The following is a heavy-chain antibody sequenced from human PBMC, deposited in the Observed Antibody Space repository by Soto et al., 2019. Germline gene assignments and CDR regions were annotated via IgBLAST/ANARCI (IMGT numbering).Heavy chain of an antibody. D-gene: IGHD3-10*01. Sequence: QVQLQESGPGLVKPSETLSLTCPVSGASVNSGSYYWSWIRQPPGKGLEWIGYLYYNGNTNYNPSRRGLVPISVDASKNQFSLKLTSVTAADTAVYYCARLYYGSGSYPWGMDVWGQGTTVTVSS. CDR2: LYYNGNT. V-gene: IGHV4-61*01. J-gene: IGHJ6*02. CDR1: GASVNSGSYY. CDR3: ARLYYGSGSYPWGMDV.